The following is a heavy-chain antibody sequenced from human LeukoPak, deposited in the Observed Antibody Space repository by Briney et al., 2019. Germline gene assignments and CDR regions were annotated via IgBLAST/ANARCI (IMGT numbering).Heavy chain of an antibody. V-gene: IGHV3-74*01. CDR2: INSDGSST. CDR3: AREEQPYDAFDI. CDR1: GFTFSSYW. Sequence: TGGSLRLACAASGFTFSSYWMHWVRQAPGKGLVWVSRINSDGSSTSYADSVKGRFTISRDNAKNTLYLQMNSLRAEDTAVYYCAREEQPYDAFDIWGQGTMVTVSS. D-gene: IGHD6-13*01. J-gene: IGHJ3*02.